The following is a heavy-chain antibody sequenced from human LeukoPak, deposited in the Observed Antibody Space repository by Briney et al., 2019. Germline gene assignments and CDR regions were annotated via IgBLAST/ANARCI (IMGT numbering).Heavy chain of an antibody. CDR3: ARQSRTCSGDSCYQLDAFDI. CDR1: GFTFSDHY. Sequence: PGGSLSLPCAASGFTFSDHYMDWVRQSPGKGLEWVGRTRNKANSYTTEYAASVKGRFIISRDDSKSSLYLQMNSLKTEDTAVYYCARQSRTCSGDSCYQLDAFDIWGHGTMVTVSS. CDR2: TRNKANSYTT. V-gene: IGHV3-72*01. D-gene: IGHD2-15*01. J-gene: IGHJ3*02.